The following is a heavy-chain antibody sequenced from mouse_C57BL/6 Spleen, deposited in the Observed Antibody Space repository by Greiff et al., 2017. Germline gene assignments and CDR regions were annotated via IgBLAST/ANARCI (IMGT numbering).Heavy chain of an antibody. D-gene: IGHD4-1*01. J-gene: IGHJ4*01. CDR1: GYTFTSYW. V-gene: IGHV1-50*01. Sequence: VQLQQPGAELVKPGASVKLSCKASGYTFTSYWMQWVKQRPGQGLEWIGEIDPSDSYTNYNQKFKGKATLTVDTSSSTAYMQLSSLTSEDSAVYYCASHNWDGAMDYWGQGTSVTVSS. CDR3: ASHNWDGAMDY. CDR2: IDPSDSYT.